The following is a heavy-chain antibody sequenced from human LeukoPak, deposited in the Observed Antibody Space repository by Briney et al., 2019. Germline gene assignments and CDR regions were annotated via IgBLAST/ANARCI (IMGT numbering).Heavy chain of an antibody. CDR2: ISGYNGNT. CDR1: GYTFTRYG. J-gene: IGHJ3*02. D-gene: IGHD3-22*01. CDR3: ASLKNYYDSSGYLVTDAFDI. Sequence: ASVKVSCKASGYTFTRYGISWVRKAPGQGLEWMGWISGYNGNTNYAQKLQGRVTMTTDTSTSTAYMELRSLKSDDTAVYYCASLKNYYDSSGYLVTDAFDIWGQGTMVTVSS. V-gene: IGHV1-18*01.